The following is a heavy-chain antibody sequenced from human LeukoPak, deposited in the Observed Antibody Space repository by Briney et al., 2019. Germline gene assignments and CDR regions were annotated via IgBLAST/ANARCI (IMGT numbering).Heavy chain of an antibody. Sequence: SETLSLTCTVSGYSISSGYYWGWIRQPPGKGLEWIGSIYHSGSTYYNPSLKSRVTISVDTSKNQFSLKLSSVTAADTAVYYCAREDVVVVAATTNWFDPWGQGTLVTVSS. CDR1: GYSISSGYY. CDR3: AREDVVVVAATTNWFDP. D-gene: IGHD2-15*01. V-gene: IGHV4-38-2*02. CDR2: IYHSGST. J-gene: IGHJ5*02.